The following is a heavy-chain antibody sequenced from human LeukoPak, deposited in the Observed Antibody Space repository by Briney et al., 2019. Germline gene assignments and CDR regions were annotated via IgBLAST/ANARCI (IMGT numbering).Heavy chain of an antibody. CDR1: GYTFTSYG. CDR3: AREMHSSSWGGSASSGTGY. J-gene: IGHJ4*02. CDR2: ISAYNGNT. D-gene: IGHD6-6*01. Sequence: ASVKVSCKASGYTFTSYGISWVRQAPGQGLEWMGWISAYNGNTNYAQKLQGRVTMTTDTSTSTAYMELRSLRSDDTAVYYRAREMHSSSWGGSASSGTGYWGQGTLVTVSS. V-gene: IGHV1-18*01.